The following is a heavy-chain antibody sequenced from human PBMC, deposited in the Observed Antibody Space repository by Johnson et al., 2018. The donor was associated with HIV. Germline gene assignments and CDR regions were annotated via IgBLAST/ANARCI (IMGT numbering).Heavy chain of an antibody. Sequence: VQLVESGGGVVQPGRSLRLSCAASGFTFSSYAMHWVRQAPGKGLEWVAVINSGGSTYYADSVRGRFTISRDNSKNMVYLQMTSLRADDTAVYYCARACRDGYTCDAFDIWGQGTMVTVSS. CDR2: INSGGST. CDR3: ARACRDGYTCDAFDI. J-gene: IGHJ3*02. CDR1: GFTFSSYA. D-gene: IGHD5-24*01. V-gene: IGHV3-66*01.